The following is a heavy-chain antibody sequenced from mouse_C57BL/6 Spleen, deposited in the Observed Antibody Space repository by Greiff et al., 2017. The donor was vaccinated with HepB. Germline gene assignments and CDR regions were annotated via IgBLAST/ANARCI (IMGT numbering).Heavy chain of an antibody. CDR2: INPNNGGT. Sequence: VQLQQSGPELVKPGASVKISCKASGYTFTDYYMNWVKQSHGKSLEWIGDINPNNGGTSYDQKFKGKATLTVDKSSSTAYMELRSLTSEDSAVYYCAGYGSSLLDYWGQGTTLTVSS. CDR3: AGYGSSLLDY. CDR1: GYTFTDYY. D-gene: IGHD1-1*01. V-gene: IGHV1-26*01. J-gene: IGHJ2*01.